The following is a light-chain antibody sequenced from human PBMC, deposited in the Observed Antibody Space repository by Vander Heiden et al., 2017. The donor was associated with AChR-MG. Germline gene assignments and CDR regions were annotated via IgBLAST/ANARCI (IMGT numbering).Light chain of an antibody. CDR1: SSDVGRYTF. CDR2: EVN. V-gene: IGLV2-8*01. J-gene: IGLJ2*01. Sequence: QSALTPPPSASGSPGQSVTIPCTSPSSDVGRYTFVSWYQQHPGKAPKRVLDEVNKRPSGVPDRFSGSKSGNTASLTGSGLQADDEATYYCSSFVANNDLIFGGGTKLTVL. CDR3: SSFVANNDLI.